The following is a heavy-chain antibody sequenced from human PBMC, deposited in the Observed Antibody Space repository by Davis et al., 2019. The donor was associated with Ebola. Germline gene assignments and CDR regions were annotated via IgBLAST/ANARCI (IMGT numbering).Heavy chain of an antibody. V-gene: IGHV3-30*02. CDR1: GFTFSSYG. CDR2: IRYDGKNE. CDR3: ARALAVAGPPTY. D-gene: IGHD6-19*01. J-gene: IGHJ4*02. Sequence: GESLKISCAASGFTFSSYGMHWVRQAPGKGLEWVAFIRYDGKNEYYADSVKGRFTISRDNSKNTLYLQMNSLRAEDTAVYYCARALAVAGPPTYWGQGTLVTVSS.